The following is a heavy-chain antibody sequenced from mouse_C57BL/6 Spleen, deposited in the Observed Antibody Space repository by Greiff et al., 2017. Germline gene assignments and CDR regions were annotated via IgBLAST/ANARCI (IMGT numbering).Heavy chain of an antibody. CDR3: ARRNYGSPYYFDY. Sequence: VQLVESGAELVRPGTSVKMSCKASGYTFTNYWIGWAKQRPGHGLEWIGDIYPGGGYTNYNEKFKGKATLTADKSSSTAYMQFSSLTSEDSAIYYCARRNYGSPYYFDYWGQGTTLTVSS. V-gene: IGHV1-63*01. D-gene: IGHD1-1*01. CDR1: GYTFTNYW. J-gene: IGHJ2*01. CDR2: IYPGGGYT.